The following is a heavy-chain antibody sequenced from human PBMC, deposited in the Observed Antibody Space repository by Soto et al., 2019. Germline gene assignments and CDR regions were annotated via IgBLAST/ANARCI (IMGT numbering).Heavy chain of an antibody. CDR2: ISAYNGNT. V-gene: IGHV1-18*01. J-gene: IGHJ5*02. CDR3: AREDDSNYCSGGSCYSGP. Sequence: ASVKVSCKASGYTFTSYGISWVRQAPGQGLEWMGWISAYNGNTNYAQKLLGRVTMTTDTSTSTAYMELRSLRSDDTAVYYCAREDDSNYCSGGSCYSGPWGQGTLVTVSS. CDR1: GYTFTSYG. D-gene: IGHD2-15*01.